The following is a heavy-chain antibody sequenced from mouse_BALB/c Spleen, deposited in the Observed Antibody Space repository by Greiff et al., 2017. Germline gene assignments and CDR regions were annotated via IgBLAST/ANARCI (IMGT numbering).Heavy chain of an antibody. CDR3: ARSGGDYEGAWFAY. CDR1: GFSLSTSGMG. CDR2: IYWDDDK. D-gene: IGHD2-4*01. V-gene: IGHV8-12*01. Sequence: QVTLKESGPGILQPSQTLSLTCSFSGFSLSTSGMGVGWIRQPSGKGLEWLAHIYWDDDKRYNPSLKSRLTISKDTSSNQVFLKITSVDTADTATYYCARSGGDYEGAWFAYWGQGTLVTVSA. J-gene: IGHJ3*01.